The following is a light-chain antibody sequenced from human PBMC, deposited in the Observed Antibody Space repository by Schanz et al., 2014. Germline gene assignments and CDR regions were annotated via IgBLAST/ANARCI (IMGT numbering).Light chain of an antibody. J-gene: IGLJ3*02. CDR2: EDN. V-gene: IGLV2-23*01. CDR1: ISDVGGYKF. CDR3: CSYAGRSNWV. Sequence: QSALTQPASISGSPGQTIAISCTGTISDVGGYKFVSWYQQHPGKTPKLIIYEDNKRPSGVSNRFSGSKSGFTASLTISGLQTEDEAEYYCCSYAGRSNWVFGGGTKLTVL.